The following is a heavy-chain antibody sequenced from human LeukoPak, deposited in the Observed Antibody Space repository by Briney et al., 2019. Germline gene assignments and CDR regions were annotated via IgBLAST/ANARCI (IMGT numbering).Heavy chain of an antibody. CDR3: AKDQSLYGDYALGAFDI. CDR2: ISGSGGST. D-gene: IGHD4-17*01. V-gene: IGHV3-23*01. CDR1: GFTFSSYA. Sequence: LPGGSLRLSCAASGFTFSSYAMSRVRQAPGKGLEWVSAISGSGGSTYYADSVKGRFTISRDNSKNTLYLQMNSLRAEDTAVYYCAKDQSLYGDYALGAFDIWGQGTMVTVSS. J-gene: IGHJ3*02.